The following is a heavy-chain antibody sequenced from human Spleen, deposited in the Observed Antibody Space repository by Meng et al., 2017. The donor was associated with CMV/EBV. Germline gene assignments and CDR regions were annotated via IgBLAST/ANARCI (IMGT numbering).Heavy chain of an antibody. V-gene: IGHV1-8*02. CDR2: MNPNSGNT. D-gene: IGHD1-7*01. CDR1: GYTFTSYD. J-gene: IGHJ6*02. Sequence: ASVKVSCKASGYTFTSYDISWVRQATGQGLEWMGWMNPNSGNTGYAQKFQGRVTMTIETSTSTAYMELRSLRSDDTAVYYCARDGISGTTWPPRFYYYGMDVWGQGTTVTVSS. CDR3: ARDGISGTTWPPRFYYYGMDV.